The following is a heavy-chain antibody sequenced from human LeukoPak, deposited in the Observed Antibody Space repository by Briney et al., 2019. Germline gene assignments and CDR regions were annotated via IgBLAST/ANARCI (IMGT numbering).Heavy chain of an antibody. V-gene: IGHV1-2*02. D-gene: IGHD3-10*01. J-gene: IGHJ4*02. CDR3: VRDYHYDSGTYYKHVY. CDR2: ISPDTGDI. Sequence: GASVKVSCKASGYTFSDHYMHWVRQAPGQGLEWMGWISPDTGDIYYAQKFQGRVTMTRDTSISTAYMELSRLRSDDTAVYYCVRDYHYDSGTYYKHVYWGQGTLVTVSS. CDR1: GYTFSDHY.